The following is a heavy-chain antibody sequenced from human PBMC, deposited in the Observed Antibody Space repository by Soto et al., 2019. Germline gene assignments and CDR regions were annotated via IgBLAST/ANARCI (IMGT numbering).Heavy chain of an antibody. J-gene: IGHJ4*02. CDR2: IIPILGIA. V-gene: IGHV1-69*02. D-gene: IGHD3-10*01. Sequence: SVKVSCKASGGTFSSYTISWVRQAPGQGLEWMGRIIPILGIANYAQKFQGRVTITADKSTSTAYMELSSLRSEDTAVYYCARARKVRDSDFDYWGQGTLVTVSS. CDR3: ARARKVRDSDFDY. CDR1: GGTFSSYT.